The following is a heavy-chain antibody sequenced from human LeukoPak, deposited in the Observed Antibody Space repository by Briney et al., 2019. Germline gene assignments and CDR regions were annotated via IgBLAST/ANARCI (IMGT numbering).Heavy chain of an antibody. CDR3: AKDQGYGYGYSDY. D-gene: IGHD5-18*01. CDR1: GFTFSSYG. V-gene: IGHV3-23*01. J-gene: IGHJ4*02. Sequence: GGTLRLSCAASGFTFSSYGMSWVRQAPGKGLEWVSAISGSGGITYYADSVKGRFTISRDNSKNTLFLQMNSLRAEDTAVYYCAKDQGYGYGYSDYWGQGTLVTVSS. CDR2: ISGSGGIT.